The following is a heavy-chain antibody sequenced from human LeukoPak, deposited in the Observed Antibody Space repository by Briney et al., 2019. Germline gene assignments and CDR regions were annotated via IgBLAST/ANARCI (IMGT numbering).Heavy chain of an antibody. J-gene: IGHJ3*02. CDR3: ARVRSSGYYPHDAFDI. V-gene: IGHV4-59*01. Sequence: SETPSLTCTVSGGSISSYYWSWIRQPPGKGLEWIGYIYYSGSTNYNPSLKSRVTISVDTSKNQFSLKLSSVTAADTAVYYCARVRSSGYYPHDAFDIWGQGTMVTVSS. CDR1: GGSISSYY. D-gene: IGHD3-22*01. CDR2: IYYSGST.